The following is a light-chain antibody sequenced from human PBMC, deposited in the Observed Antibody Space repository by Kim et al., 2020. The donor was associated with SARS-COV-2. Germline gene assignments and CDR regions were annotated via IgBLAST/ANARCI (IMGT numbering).Light chain of an antibody. CDR3: NSRDSSGNHLGV. Sequence: GQTAIVTSQRSSLIRYYTRWYQEKPGQAPVLVIYGKNNRPAGIPDRFSGSSSGNTASLTITGAQAEDEADYYCNSRDSSGNHLGVFGGGTQLTVL. V-gene: IGLV3-19*01. CDR1: SLIRYY. CDR2: GKN. J-gene: IGLJ3*02.